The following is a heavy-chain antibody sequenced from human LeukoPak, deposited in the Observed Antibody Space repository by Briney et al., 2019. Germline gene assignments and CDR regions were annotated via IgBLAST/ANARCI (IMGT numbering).Heavy chain of an antibody. CDR3: VRGVCDSNAYYHFDY. D-gene: IGHD3-22*01. Sequence: PSETLSLTCTVSGGSISSGGHYWNWIRQYPGKGLEWLGYIYYSGITYYNPSLKSRVTISVDTSKNQFSLKLSSVTAADTAVYHCVRGVCDSNAYYHFDYWGQGTLVTVSS. CDR1: GGSISSGGHY. CDR2: IYYSGIT. J-gene: IGHJ4*02. V-gene: IGHV4-31*03.